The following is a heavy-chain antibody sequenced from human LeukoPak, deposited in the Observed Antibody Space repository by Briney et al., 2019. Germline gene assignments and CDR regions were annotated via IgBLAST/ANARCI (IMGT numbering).Heavy chain of an antibody. J-gene: IGHJ3*02. CDR1: GFTFSSYG. V-gene: IGHV3-21*01. CDR2: ISSDSNYI. Sequence: PGGSLRLSCAASGFTFSSYGMHWVRQAPGRGLEWVSSISSDSNYIYYEDSLKGRFTISRDNARNSLYLQMNSLRAEDTAVYYCARRLRLKNPGGDAFDIWGQGTVVTVSS. D-gene: IGHD5/OR15-5a*01. CDR3: ARRLRLKNPGGDAFDI.